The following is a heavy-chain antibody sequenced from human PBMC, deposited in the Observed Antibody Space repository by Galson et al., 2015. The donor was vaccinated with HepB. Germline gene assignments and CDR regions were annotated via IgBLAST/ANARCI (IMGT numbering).Heavy chain of an antibody. CDR3: ARQKGIMMPFDY. J-gene: IGHJ4*02. V-gene: IGHV4-59*08. CDR2: INNSGNT. Sequence: ETLSLTCTVSGGSISSHYWSWIRQPPGKGLEWIGYINNSGNTNYNPSLKSRVTISVDTSKNQFSLKLSSVTAADTAVYYCARQKGIMMPFDYWGQGTLVTVSS. D-gene: IGHD3-16*01. CDR1: GGSISSHY.